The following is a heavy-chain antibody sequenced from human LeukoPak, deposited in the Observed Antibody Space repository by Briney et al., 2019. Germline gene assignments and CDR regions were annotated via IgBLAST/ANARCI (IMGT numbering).Heavy chain of an antibody. D-gene: IGHD6-6*01. CDR2: INPIGGTT. J-gene: IGHJ5*02. Sequence: ASVKVSCKASGYTFTTYYIHWVRQAPGQELEWMGIINPIGGTTDYAQKFQGRVTMTRDTSTSTVYMELSSLRSEDTAVYYCARDLEYSSSSGLDPWGQGTLVTVSS. CDR1: GYTFTTYY. V-gene: IGHV1-46*01. CDR3: ARDLEYSSSSGLDP.